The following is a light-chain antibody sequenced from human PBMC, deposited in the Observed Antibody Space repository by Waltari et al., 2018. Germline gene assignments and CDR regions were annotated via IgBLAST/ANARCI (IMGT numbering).Light chain of an antibody. Sequence: QSVLTQSPPASGTPGQRSTISFPGSDPHTATKTVSWYQHIPGTAPQLLIYSNYQRPSGVPDRFSGSKSGTSASLAINGLQSEDEADYYCAAWDDSLNGVLFGGGTQLTVL. CDR1: DPHTATKT. V-gene: IGLV1-44*01. CDR3: AAWDDSLNGVL. CDR2: SNY. J-gene: IGLJ2*01.